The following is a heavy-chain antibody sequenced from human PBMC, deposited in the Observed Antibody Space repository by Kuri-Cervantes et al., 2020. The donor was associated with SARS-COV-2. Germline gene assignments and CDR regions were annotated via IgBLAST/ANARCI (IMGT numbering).Heavy chain of an antibody. CDR2: ISSSSSYI. CDR3: ARETPWFGETLGPGWYFDL. D-gene: IGHD3-10*01. Sequence: GGSLRLSCAASGFTFSSYSMNWVRQAPGKGLEWVSSISSSSSYIYYADSVKGRFTISRDNAKNSLYLQMNSLRAEDTAVYYCARETPWFGETLGPGWYFDLWGRGTPVTVSS. V-gene: IGHV3-21*04. CDR1: GFTFSSYS. J-gene: IGHJ2*01.